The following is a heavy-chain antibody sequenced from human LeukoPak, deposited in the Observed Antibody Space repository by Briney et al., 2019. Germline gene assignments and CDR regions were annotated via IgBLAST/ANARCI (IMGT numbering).Heavy chain of an antibody. CDR3: AKDLLVVVPAAMDY. V-gene: IGHV3-30*02. CDR2: IRYDGSNK. J-gene: IGHJ4*02. Sequence: PGRSLRLSCAASGFTFSSYGMHWVRQAPGKGLEWVAFIRYDGSNKYYADSVKGRFTISRDNSKNTLYLQMNSLRAEDTAVYYCAKDLLVVVPAAMDYWGQGTLVTVSS. D-gene: IGHD2-2*01. CDR1: GFTFSSYG.